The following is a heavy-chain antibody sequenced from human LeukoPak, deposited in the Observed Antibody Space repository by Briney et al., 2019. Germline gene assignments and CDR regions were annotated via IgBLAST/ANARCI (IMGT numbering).Heavy chain of an antibody. CDR2: INPNSGGT. Sequence: ASVKVPCKASRYTFTGYYMHWVRQAPGQGLEWMGRINPNSGGTNYAQKFQGRVTMTRDTSISTAYMELSRLRSDDTAVYYCARDDDILTGYFVPWGQGTLVTVSS. J-gene: IGHJ4*02. CDR1: RYTFTGYY. D-gene: IGHD3-9*01. V-gene: IGHV1-2*06. CDR3: ARDDDILTGYFVP.